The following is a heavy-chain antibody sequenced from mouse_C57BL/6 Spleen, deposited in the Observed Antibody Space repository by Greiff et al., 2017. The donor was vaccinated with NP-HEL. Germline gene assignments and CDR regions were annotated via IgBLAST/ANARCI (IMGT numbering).Heavy chain of an antibody. CDR3: ARHYGSSYPAWFAY. V-gene: IGHV3-6*01. Sequence: EVQLQESGPGLVKPSQSLSLTCSVTGYSITSGYYWNWIRQFPGNQLEWMGYISYDGSNNYNPSLKNRISITRDTSKNQFFLKLNSVTTEDTATYYCARHYGSSYPAWFAYWGQGTLVTVSA. J-gene: IGHJ3*01. CDR2: ISYDGSN. CDR1: GYSITSGYY. D-gene: IGHD1-1*01.